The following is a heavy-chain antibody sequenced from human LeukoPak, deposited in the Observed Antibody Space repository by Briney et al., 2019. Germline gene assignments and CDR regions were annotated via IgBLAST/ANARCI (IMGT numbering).Heavy chain of an antibody. CDR1: GFTFSNAW. CDR3: TTEEPPYVDTAMPFDY. CDR2: IKSKTDGGTT. J-gene: IGHJ4*02. D-gene: IGHD5-18*01. V-gene: IGHV3-15*01. Sequence: GGSLRLSCAASGFTFSNAWMSWVRQAPGKGLEWVGRIKSKTDGGTTDYAAPVKGRFTISRDDSKNTLYLQMNSLKTEDTAVYYCTTEEPPYVDTAMPFDYWGQGTLVTVSS.